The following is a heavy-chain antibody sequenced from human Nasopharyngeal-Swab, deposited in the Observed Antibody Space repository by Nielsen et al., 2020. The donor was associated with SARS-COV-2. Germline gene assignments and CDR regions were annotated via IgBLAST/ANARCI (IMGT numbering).Heavy chain of an antibody. CDR2: INTGNDNT. J-gene: IGHJ5*02. Sequence: ASVKVSCKASGYTFTTYAMHWVRQAPGQGLEWMGWINTGNDNTNYAQKLQGRVTMTTDTSTSTAYMELRSLRSDDTAVYYCARVGRYGWFDPWGQGTLVTVSS. CDR3: ARVGRYGWFDP. CDR1: GYTFTTYA. V-gene: IGHV1-3*04. D-gene: IGHD1-26*01.